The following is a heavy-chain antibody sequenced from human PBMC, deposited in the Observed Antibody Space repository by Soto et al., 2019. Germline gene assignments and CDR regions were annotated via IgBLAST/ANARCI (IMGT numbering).Heavy chain of an antibody. V-gene: IGHV4-4*02. CDR1: GGSISETYW. Sequence: QVQLQESGPGLVEPSETLSLTCAVSGGSISETYWWSWVRQPPGKGLEWIGEISYRGTTHYNSSLRSRVTISMDPSRNQISLTLISVTAADSASYYCARHIGVTGTRGFDHWGQGTLVSVSS. CDR3: ARHIGVTGTRGFDH. D-gene: IGHD6-19*01. J-gene: IGHJ4*02. CDR2: ISYRGTT.